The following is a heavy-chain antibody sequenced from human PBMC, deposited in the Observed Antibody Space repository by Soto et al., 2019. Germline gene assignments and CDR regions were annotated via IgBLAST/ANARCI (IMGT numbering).Heavy chain of an antibody. J-gene: IGHJ4*02. Sequence: GGSLRLSCAASGFTFSRYVMNWVRQAPGKGLEWVSTISASGRNTYYADSVKGRFTISRDNSKYTLYLQVNSLRAEVTVIYYCAKDVGGYYDSKHPLDSCGQGTLVTVSS. V-gene: IGHV3-23*01. CDR1: GFTFSRYV. CDR3: AKDVGGYYDSKHPLDS. D-gene: IGHD3-22*01. CDR2: ISASGRNT.